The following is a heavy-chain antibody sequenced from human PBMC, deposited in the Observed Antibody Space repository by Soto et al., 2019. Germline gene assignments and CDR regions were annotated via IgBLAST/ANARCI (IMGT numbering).Heavy chain of an antibody. V-gene: IGHV1-18*04. CDR2: VSAHNANT. CDR3: ARDDILTGYSA. D-gene: IGHD3-9*01. Sequence: ASVKVSCKASGNTFTSNDFAWVRQAPGQGLEWLGWVSAHNANTNYAHKFQGGVTMTTDTLTTTAYMELRNLRSDDTAVYYCARDDILTGYSAWGQGTLVTVSS. J-gene: IGHJ5*02. CDR1: GNTFTSND.